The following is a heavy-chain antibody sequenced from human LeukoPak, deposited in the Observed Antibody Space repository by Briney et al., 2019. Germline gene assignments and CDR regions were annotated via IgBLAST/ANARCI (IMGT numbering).Heavy chain of an antibody. CDR3: ARDERAKTTNWFDP. D-gene: IGHD1-1*01. CDR1: GFNFSSYS. V-gene: IGHV3-48*02. Sequence: GGSLRLSCAASGFNFSSYSMNWVRQAPGKGLEWVSYISSSSSTIYYADSVKGRFTISRDNAKNSLYLQMNSLRDEDTAVYYCARDERAKTTNWFDPWGQGTLVTVSS. CDR2: ISSSSSTI. J-gene: IGHJ5*02.